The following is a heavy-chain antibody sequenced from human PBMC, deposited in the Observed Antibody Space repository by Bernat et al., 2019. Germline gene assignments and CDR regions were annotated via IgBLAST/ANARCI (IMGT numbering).Heavy chain of an antibody. J-gene: IGHJ4*02. CDR1: GFTFSSYS. D-gene: IGHD3-3*01. Sequence: EVQLVESGGGLVKPGGSLRLSCAASGFTFSSYSMNWVRQAPGKGLEWVSYISSSSSYIYYADSVKGRFTISRDNAKNSLYLQMNSLRAEDTAVYYCARDLYYDFWGGYSLFDYWGQGTLVTVSS. CDR2: ISSSSSYI. CDR3: ARDLYYDFWGGYSLFDY. V-gene: IGHV3-21*05.